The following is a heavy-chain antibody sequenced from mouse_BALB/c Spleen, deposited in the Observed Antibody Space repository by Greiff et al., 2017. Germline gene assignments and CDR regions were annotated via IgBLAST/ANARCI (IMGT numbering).Heavy chain of an antibody. CDR2: ISSGGSYT. V-gene: IGHV5-9-4*01. CDR3: ARDDDGYYNYAMDY. Sequence: EVQGVESGGGLVKPGGSLKLSCAASGFTFSSYAMSWVRQSPEKRLEWVAEISSGGSYTYYPDTVTGRFTISRDNAKNTLYLEMSSLRSEDTAMYYCARDDDGYYNYAMDYWGQGTSVTVSS. J-gene: IGHJ4*01. CDR1: GFTFSSYA. D-gene: IGHD2-3*01.